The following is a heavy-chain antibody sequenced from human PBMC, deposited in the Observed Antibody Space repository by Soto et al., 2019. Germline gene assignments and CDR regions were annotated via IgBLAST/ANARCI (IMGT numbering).Heavy chain of an antibody. Sequence: SSVKVSWKASGNTFTSYDINWVRQATGHGLEWMGWINPNSGNIVYAQKFQGRVTMTRDTAIRTAYMEVSRLRSDDTAVYYCARGRSSGSYYLLDYWGQGTLVTVSS. J-gene: IGHJ4*02. CDR2: INPNSGNI. CDR1: GNTFTSYD. CDR3: ARGRSSGSYYLLDY. D-gene: IGHD3-10*01. V-gene: IGHV1-8*01.